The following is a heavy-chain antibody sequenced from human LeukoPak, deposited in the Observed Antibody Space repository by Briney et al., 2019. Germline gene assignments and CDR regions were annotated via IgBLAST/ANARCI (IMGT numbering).Heavy chain of an antibody. CDR3: VADRGNWSGGDF. D-gene: IGHD3-10*01. Sequence: GGSLRLSCAGSTFAFGGYWIHWVRQLPGKGLAWVSRIDSAGGRIQWADSVKGRFTISRDNAKNTVYLQMNSLRPEDSALSYCVADRGNWSGGDFWGRGTLVIVSS. CDR2: IDSAGGRI. V-gene: IGHV3-74*01. J-gene: IGHJ4*02. CDR1: TFAFGGYW.